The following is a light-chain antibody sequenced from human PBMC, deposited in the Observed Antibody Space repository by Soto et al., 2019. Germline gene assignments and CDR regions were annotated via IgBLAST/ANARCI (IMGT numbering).Light chain of an antibody. CDR3: LQYNTYST. CDR2: KAS. CDR1: QSISDW. Sequence: DIQMTQSPSTLSASVGDRVTITCRASQSISDWLAWYQQNPGKAPKLLIYKASSLESGVPSRFSGSGSGTEFTLTISSLQPDDFATYYCLQYNTYSTFGPGTKVDIK. V-gene: IGKV1-5*03. J-gene: IGKJ3*01.